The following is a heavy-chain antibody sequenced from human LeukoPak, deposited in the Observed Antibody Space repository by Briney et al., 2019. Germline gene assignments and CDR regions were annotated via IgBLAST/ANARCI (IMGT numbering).Heavy chain of an antibody. J-gene: IGHJ4*02. CDR1: GFTFSSYA. D-gene: IGHD6-19*01. CDR3: ARGMAYSSGWYYFDY. CDR2: IWYDGSSK. V-gene: IGHV3-33*01. Sequence: HPGRSLKLSCAASGFTFSSYAMHWVRQAPGKGLEWVAVIWYDGSSKYYADSVKGRFTISRDNSNNTLYLQLHSLRAEDTALYYCARGMAYSSGWYYFDYWGQGTLVTVSS.